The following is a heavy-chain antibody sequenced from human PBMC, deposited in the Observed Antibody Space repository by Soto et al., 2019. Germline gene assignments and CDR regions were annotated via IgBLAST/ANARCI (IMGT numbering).Heavy chain of an antibody. CDR3: ARDTGGACIGGACYAGAGWFDP. CDR2: IRRDGGKK. J-gene: IGHJ5*02. Sequence: GGSLRLSCAASGFSFSNYWMSWVRQAPGKGLEWVANIRRDGGKKFHLDSVKGRFTISRDNAKNLLYLQMDSLRVEDTAVYYCARDTGGACIGGACYAGAGWFDPWGRGTPVTVPQ. V-gene: IGHV3-7*01. CDR1: GFSFSNYW. D-gene: IGHD2-15*01.